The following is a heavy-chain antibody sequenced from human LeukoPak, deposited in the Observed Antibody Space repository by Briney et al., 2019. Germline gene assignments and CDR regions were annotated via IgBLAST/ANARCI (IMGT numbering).Heavy chain of an antibody. Sequence: GGSLRLSCAASTFTFSSDSMNWVRQAPGKGLEWVPSISSSSDYIYYADSVKGRFTISRDNAKNSLFLQMNSLRVEDSAVYYCARDSGSSRREGLNYWGQGTLVTVSS. V-gene: IGHV3-21*01. D-gene: IGHD6-13*01. J-gene: IGHJ4*02. CDR3: ARDSGSSRREGLNY. CDR2: ISSSSDYI. CDR1: TFTFSSDS.